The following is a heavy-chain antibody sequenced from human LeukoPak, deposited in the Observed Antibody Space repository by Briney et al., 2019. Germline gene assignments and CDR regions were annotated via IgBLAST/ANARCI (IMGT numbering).Heavy chain of an antibody. J-gene: IGHJ4*02. CDR2: ISSSSSYT. D-gene: IGHD3-16*01. V-gene: IGHV3-11*06. CDR1: GFTFSDYY. Sequence: PWGSLSLSCAASGFTFSDYYMSWIRQAPGKGLEWVSYISSSSSYTYYADSVNGRFTIFRDNAKNSLYLQMNSLRAENTGVYYGEREVRGGYYQIDYWGQGTLVTVSS. CDR3: EREVRGGYYQIDY.